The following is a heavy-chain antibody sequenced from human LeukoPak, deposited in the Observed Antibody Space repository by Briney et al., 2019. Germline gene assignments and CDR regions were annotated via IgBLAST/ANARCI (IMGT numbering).Heavy chain of an antibody. D-gene: IGHD6-6*01. CDR1: GFTFSSYG. V-gene: IGHV3-30*02. Sequence: GGSLRLSCAASGFTFSSYGMHWLRQAPGKGLEGVAFIRYDGSNKYYADSVKGRFTISRDNSKNTLYLQMNSLRAEDTAVYYCAKDPQDSSSSPYYYYYMDVWGKGTTVTVSS. CDR2: IRYDGSNK. CDR3: AKDPQDSSSSPYYYYYMDV. J-gene: IGHJ6*03.